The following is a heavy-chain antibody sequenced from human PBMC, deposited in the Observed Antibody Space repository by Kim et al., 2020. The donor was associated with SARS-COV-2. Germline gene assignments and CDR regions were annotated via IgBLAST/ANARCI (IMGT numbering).Heavy chain of an antibody. CDR1: GYTLTKLS. Sequence: ASVKVSCKVSGYTLTKLSMHWVRQAPGKGLEWMGGFDPEDGETIYAQKFQGRVTMTEDTSTDTAYMELSSLRSEDTAVYYCATGIAASGYYYYYGMDVWGQGTTVTVSS. CDR2: FDPEDGET. D-gene: IGHD6-13*01. J-gene: IGHJ6*02. CDR3: ATGIAASGYYYYYGMDV. V-gene: IGHV1-24*01.